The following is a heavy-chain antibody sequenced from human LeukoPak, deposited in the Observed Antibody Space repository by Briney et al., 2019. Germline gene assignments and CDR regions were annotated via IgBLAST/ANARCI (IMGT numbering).Heavy chain of an antibody. V-gene: IGHV3-23*01. Sequence: PGGSLRLSCAASGFTFSIYGMGWVRQAPGKGLEWVSSISDNGGNTYYADSAKGRFTISRDNSKNTLHLQMNSLRAEDTAVYYCVRDWGYDSSGYWQKYFDSWGQGTLVTVSS. J-gene: IGHJ4*02. D-gene: IGHD3-22*01. CDR1: GFTFSIYG. CDR3: VRDWGYDSSGYWQKYFDS. CDR2: ISDNGGNT.